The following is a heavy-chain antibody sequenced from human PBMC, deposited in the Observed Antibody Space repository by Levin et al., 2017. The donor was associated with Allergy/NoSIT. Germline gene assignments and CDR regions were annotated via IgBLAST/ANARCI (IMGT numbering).Heavy chain of an antibody. V-gene: IGHV3-49*03. D-gene: IGHD3-9*01. Sequence: GESLKISCTASGFTFGDYVMNWLRQAPGKGLDWVGFIRITAHGGTAEYAASVKGRFSISRDDSKSIAYLQMSGLKTEDTAVYFCTRALYYDILPGAFDIWGQGTLVTVSS. CDR3: TRALYYDILPGAFDI. CDR2: IRITAHGGTA. CDR1: GFTFGDYV. J-gene: IGHJ3*02.